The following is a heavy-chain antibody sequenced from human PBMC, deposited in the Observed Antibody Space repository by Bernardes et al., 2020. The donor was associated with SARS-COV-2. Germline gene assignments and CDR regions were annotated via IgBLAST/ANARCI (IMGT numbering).Heavy chain of an antibody. V-gene: IGHV3-48*01. CDR1: GFSFSSYS. J-gene: IGHJ4*02. CDR3: TRELWGSECSFDY. CDR2: ITTTGSK. D-gene: IGHD2-21*01. Sequence: GGSLRLSCVGSGFSFSSYSMNWVRQAPGKGLEWVSYITTTGSKNYADSVRGRFTISRDNAKNSLFLQMNSLRAEDTALYFCTRELWGSECSFDYWGQGTLVTVSS.